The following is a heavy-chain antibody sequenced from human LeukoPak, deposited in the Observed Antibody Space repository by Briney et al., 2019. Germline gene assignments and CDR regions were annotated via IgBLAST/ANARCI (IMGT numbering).Heavy chain of an antibody. Sequence: ASVKVSCKACEYTFIGYYMHWVRQAPGQGPEWMGWINPNSGGTIYAQKFQDRVTMTRDTSISTAYMELNRLRSDDTAVYYCVRARAVWAFDVWGQGTMVTVSS. D-gene: IGHD2-21*01. CDR2: INPNSGGT. CDR1: EYTFIGYY. V-gene: IGHV1-2*02. CDR3: VRARAVWAFDV. J-gene: IGHJ3*01.